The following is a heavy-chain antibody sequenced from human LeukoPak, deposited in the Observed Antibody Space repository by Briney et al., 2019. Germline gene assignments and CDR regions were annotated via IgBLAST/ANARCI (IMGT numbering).Heavy chain of an antibody. J-gene: IGHJ4*02. CDR3: ARAVSGRFDY. CDR1: GGSIXPYH. Sequence: SETLSLTCTVSGGSIXPYHWGWVRQPPGKGLEGTGYIYYSGSTNYNPSLKSRVTISVETSKKQFSLKLSSVTAADTAIYYCARAVSGRFDYWGQGTLVTVSS. D-gene: IGHD6-19*01. CDR2: IYYSGST. V-gene: IGHV4-59*08.